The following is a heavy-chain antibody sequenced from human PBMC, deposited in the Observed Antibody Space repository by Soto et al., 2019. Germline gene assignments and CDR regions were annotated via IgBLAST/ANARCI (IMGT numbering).Heavy chain of an antibody. D-gene: IGHD3-10*01. CDR1: GGSITNYY. Sequence: QVQLQESGPGLVKPSETLSLTCTVSGGSITNYYCSWFRQPPGKGLEWIGYIQYNGYSAYNLSLKRRVLMSMDTSKTQLSLMLESVTATHPAVYYCARPGFGSLHGLVDVWGQGTTVIVSS. CDR2: IQYNGYS. V-gene: IGHV4-59*08. J-gene: IGHJ6*02. CDR3: ARPGFGSLHGLVDV.